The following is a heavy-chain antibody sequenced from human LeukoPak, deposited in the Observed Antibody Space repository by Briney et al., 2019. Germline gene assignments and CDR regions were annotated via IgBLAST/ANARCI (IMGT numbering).Heavy chain of an antibody. CDR3: AELGITMIGGV. V-gene: IGHV3-11*06. J-gene: IGHJ6*04. CDR1: GFAFSDYY. Sequence: GGSLRLSCAASGFAFSDYYMTWIRQAPGRGLEWLSYISSGSEYIYYADSVKGRFTISRDNAKNSLYLQMNSLRAEDTAVYYCAELGITMIGGVWGKGTTVTISS. D-gene: IGHD3-10*02. CDR2: ISSGSEYI.